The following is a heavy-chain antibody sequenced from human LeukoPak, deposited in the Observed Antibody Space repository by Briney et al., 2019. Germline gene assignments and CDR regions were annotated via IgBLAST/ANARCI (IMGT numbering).Heavy chain of an antibody. CDR1: GFTFSSYW. Sequence: TGGSLRLSCAASGFTFSSYWMHWVRQAPGNGLVWVSRINSDGSSTSYADSVKGRFTISRDNAKNTLYLQMNSLRAEDTAVYYCARETPRVVAPDAFDIWGQGTMVTVSS. J-gene: IGHJ3*02. CDR3: ARETPRVVAPDAFDI. D-gene: IGHD5-12*01. CDR2: INSDGSST. V-gene: IGHV3-74*01.